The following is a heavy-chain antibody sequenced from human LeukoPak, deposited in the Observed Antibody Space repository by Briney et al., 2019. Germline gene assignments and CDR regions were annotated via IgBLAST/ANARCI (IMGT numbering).Heavy chain of an antibody. CDR1: GFTFSSYA. D-gene: IGHD2-2*01. CDR2: ISGSGLST. Sequence: SGGSLRLSCAASGFTFSSYAMTWVRQAPGKGLEWVSAISGSGLSTYYADSVKGRFTISRDNSKSTLYLQMNSLRAEDTAVYYCAKDRHAPGRYCSSTTCFPFDSWGQGTLVTVSS. J-gene: IGHJ5*01. V-gene: IGHV3-23*01. CDR3: AKDRHAPGRYCSSTTCFPFDS.